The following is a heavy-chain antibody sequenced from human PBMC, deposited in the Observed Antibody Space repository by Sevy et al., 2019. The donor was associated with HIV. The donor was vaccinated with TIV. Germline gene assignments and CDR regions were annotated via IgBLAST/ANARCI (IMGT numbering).Heavy chain of an antibody. CDR3: AREGTARLFFDYYYYGLDV. D-gene: IGHD3-10*02. J-gene: IGHJ6*02. Sequence: QSQTLSLTCAISGDSVSSNSAAWNWIRQSPSRGLEWLGRTYYRSKWSNDYAVSVKSRITINPDTSKKQYYLQLNSVTAEDTAVYYCAREGTARLFFDYYYYGLDVWGQGTTVTVSS. CDR1: GDSVSSNSAA. V-gene: IGHV6-1*01. CDR2: TYYRSKWSN.